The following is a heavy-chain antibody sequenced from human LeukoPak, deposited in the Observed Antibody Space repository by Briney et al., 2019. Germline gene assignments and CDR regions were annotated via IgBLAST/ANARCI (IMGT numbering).Heavy chain of an antibody. CDR1: GYSFTSYW. CDR2: IDPSDSET. Sequence: GESLKISCKASGYSFTSYWIGWVRHMPGKGLEWMGIIDPSDSETRYTPFFQGQVTISVDKSLTTAYLQWNSLKASDTAMYYCARQTAMGRSGDYWGQGTLVTVSS. D-gene: IGHD7-27*01. V-gene: IGHV5-51*01. CDR3: ARQTAMGRSGDY. J-gene: IGHJ4*02.